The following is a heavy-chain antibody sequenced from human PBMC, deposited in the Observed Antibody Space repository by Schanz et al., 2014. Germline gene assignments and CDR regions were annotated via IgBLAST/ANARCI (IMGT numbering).Heavy chain of an antibody. CDR3: ASPPISVAGRLADY. Sequence: EVLLLESGGRVERPGGSLRLSCAASGFIFDDYGMSWVRQVPGKGLEWVSGINWNGGDTSYADSVKGRFIISRDNSKNTLYLQMNNLRAEDTAVYYCASPPISVAGRLADYWGQGILVAVSS. CDR1: GFIFDDYG. D-gene: IGHD6-19*01. J-gene: IGHJ4*02. CDR2: INWNGGDT. V-gene: IGHV3-20*04.